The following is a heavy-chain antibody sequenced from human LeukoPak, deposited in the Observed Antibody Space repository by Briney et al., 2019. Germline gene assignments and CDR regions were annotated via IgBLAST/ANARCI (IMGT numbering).Heavy chain of an antibody. Sequence: SETLSLTCAVYGXSFSGYYWSWIRQPPGKGLEWIGEINHSGSTNYNPSLKSRVTISVDTSKNQFSLKLSSVTAADTAVYYCARVGADGSGFLFDYWGQGTLVTVSS. V-gene: IGHV4-34*01. CDR3: ARVGADGSGFLFDY. CDR2: INHSGST. CDR1: GXSFSGYY. D-gene: IGHD3-10*01. J-gene: IGHJ4*02.